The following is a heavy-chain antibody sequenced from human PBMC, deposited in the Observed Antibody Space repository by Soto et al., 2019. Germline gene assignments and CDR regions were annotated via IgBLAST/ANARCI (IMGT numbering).Heavy chain of an antibody. CDR1: GFTFSSYA. D-gene: IGHD5-18*01. CDR2: ISYDGSNK. J-gene: IGHJ6*02. Sequence: QVQLVESGGGVVQPGRSLRLSCAASGFTFSSYAMHWVRQAPGKGLEWVAVISYDGSNKYYADSVKGRFTISRDNAKNTLYLKMDSLRAEDTAVYYCARGDAGYSYDNYYYYGMDVWGQETKVTVCS. V-gene: IGHV3-30-3*01. CDR3: ARGDAGYSYDNYYYYGMDV.